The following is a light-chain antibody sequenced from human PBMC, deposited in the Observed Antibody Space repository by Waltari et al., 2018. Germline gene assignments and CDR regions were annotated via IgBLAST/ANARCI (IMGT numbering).Light chain of an antibody. J-gene: IGKJ2*03. CDR3: QQYHSYSYS. CDR1: QRIGTY. Sequence: DIEMTQSPSTLSASVGDSVTITCRASQRIGTYLAWYQQIPGKAPKLLIHRASTLESGVPSRFSGSGSGTEFTLTISSLQPDDFATFYCQQYHSYSYSFGQGTKLEI. CDR2: RAS. V-gene: IGKV1-5*03.